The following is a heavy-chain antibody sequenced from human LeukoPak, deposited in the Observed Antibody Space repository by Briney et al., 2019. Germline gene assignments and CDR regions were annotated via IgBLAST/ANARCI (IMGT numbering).Heavy chain of an antibody. CDR3: ARDEEAYYYGSGSYRYFDY. CDR2: INPNSGGT. V-gene: IGHV1-2*02. CDR1: GYTFTGYY. D-gene: IGHD3-10*01. J-gene: IGHJ4*02. Sequence: ASVKVSCKASGYTFTGYYMHWVRQAPGQGLEWMGWINPNSGGTNYAQKFQGRVTMTRDTSIGTAYMELSRLRSDDTAVYYCARDEEAYYYGSGSYRYFDYWGQGTLVTVSS.